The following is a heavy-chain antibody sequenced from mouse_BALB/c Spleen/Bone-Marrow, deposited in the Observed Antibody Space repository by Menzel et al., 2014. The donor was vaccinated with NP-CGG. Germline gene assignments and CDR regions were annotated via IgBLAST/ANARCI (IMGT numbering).Heavy chain of an antibody. CDR1: GFTFSSYT. D-gene: IGHD3-1*01. V-gene: IGHV5-12-2*01. J-gene: IGHJ4*01. CDR2: ISNGGGST. CDR3: SRHVGNPYAMDY. Sequence: EVKLVESGGGLVQPGGSLKLSCAASGFTFSSYTMSWVRQTPEKRLGWVAYISNGGGSTSYPDTVKGRFTISRDNAKNTLYLQMSSLKSEDTAMYYCSRHVGNPYAMDYWGQGTSVTVSS.